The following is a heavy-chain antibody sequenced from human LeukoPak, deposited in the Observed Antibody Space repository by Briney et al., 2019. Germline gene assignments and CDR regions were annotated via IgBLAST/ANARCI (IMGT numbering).Heavy chain of an antibody. CDR2: INPSGGST. D-gene: IGHD3-3*01. J-gene: IGHJ4*02. V-gene: IGHV1-46*01. Sequence: GASVKVSCKASGYTFTSYYMQWVRQAPGQGLEWMGIINPSGGSTSYAQKFQGRVTMTRDMSTSTVYMELSSLRSEDTAVYYCARQNFWSGYYLPLYDYWGQGTLVTVSS. CDR3: ARQNFWSGYYLPLYDY. CDR1: GYTFTSYY.